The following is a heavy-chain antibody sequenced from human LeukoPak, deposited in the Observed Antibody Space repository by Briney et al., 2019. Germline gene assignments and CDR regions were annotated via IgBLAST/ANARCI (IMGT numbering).Heavy chain of an antibody. V-gene: IGHV1-2*02. CDR3: ARVRAGRDFWSGYYHYYYYGMDV. D-gene: IGHD3-3*01. CDR2: INPNSGGT. CDR1: GYTFTGYY. Sequence: ASVKVSCKASGYTFTGYYMHWVRQAPGQGLEWMGWINPNSGGTNYAQKFQGRVTMTRNTSISTAYMELSSLRSEDTAVYYCARVRAGRDFWSGYYHYYYYGMDVWGQGTTVTVSS. J-gene: IGHJ6*02.